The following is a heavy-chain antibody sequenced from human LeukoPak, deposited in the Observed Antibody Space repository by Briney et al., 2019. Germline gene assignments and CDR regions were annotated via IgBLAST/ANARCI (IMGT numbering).Heavy chain of an antibody. CDR2: VNPSGGGT. CDR1: GYTFTNYY. CDR3: AGDDALMPHFYYYMDV. V-gene: IGHV1-46*01. D-gene: IGHD2-2*01. J-gene: IGHJ6*03. Sequence: GASVKLSCKASGYTFTNYYLHWVRQAPGQGLEWMGIVNPSGGGTTYAQKFQDRVTMTRDTSTSTVYMELSSLTSEDTAVYYCAGDDALMPHFYYYMDVWGKGTTVTVSS.